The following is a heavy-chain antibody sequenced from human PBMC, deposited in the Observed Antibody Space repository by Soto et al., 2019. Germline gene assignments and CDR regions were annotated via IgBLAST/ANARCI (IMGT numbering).Heavy chain of an antibody. CDR2: VGTNNDNT. V-gene: IGHV1-18*01. CDR1: GYTFTAYG. D-gene: IGHD3-22*01. CDR3: ARELNTDSSAYYSFAY. Sequence: QVQMVQSGPEVKMPGASVKVSCKTSGYTFTAYGLAWLRQAPGQRPEWMGWVGTNNDNTNYAEKFQGGVTMTTDTSTTTTYMELRSLRSDDTAVYYCARELNTDSSAYYSFAYWGQGTLVTVSS. J-gene: IGHJ4*02.